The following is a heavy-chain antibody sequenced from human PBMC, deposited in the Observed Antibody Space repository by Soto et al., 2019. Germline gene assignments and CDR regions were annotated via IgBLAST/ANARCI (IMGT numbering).Heavy chain of an antibody. CDR1: GFTFNNYA. V-gene: IGHV3-23*01. CDR2: ISGGGDTT. D-gene: IGHD3-10*01. CDR3: AKGRGGSGSLTPRVDF. Sequence: EVQLLESGGGLVQPGGSLRLSCAASGFTFNNYAMTWIRQAPGKGLEWVSAISGGGDTTSYADSVNGRFTVSSDGSKNTLYLQMSRMRAEDTALYYCAKGRGGSGSLTPRVDFWGQGTLVTVSS. J-gene: IGHJ4*02.